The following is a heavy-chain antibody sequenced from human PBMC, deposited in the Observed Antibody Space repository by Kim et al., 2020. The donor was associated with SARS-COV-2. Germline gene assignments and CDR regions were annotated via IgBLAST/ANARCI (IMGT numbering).Heavy chain of an antibody. J-gene: IGHJ4*02. V-gene: IGHV4-31*03. CDR1: GGSIRSGGKF. D-gene: IGHD2-2*01. Sequence: SETLSLTCSVSGGSIRSGGKFWTWIRQHPAKGLEWIGYISYSGNSHYSPSLRSRVSISLQTSENQFSLELTSVTAADTALYYCARGQHLDYWGQGILVTV. CDR2: ISYSGNS. CDR3: ARGQHLDY.